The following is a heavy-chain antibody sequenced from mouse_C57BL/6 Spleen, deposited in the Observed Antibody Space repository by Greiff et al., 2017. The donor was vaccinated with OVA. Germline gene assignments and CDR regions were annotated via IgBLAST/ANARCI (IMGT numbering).Heavy chain of an antibody. J-gene: IGHJ2*01. CDR2: IYPGGGYT. D-gene: IGHD1-1*02. V-gene: IGHV1-63*01. CDR1: GYTFTNYW. CDR3: ARGGDPYYFDY. Sequence: QVQLQQSGAELVRPGTSVKMSCKASGYTFTNYWIGWAKQRPGHGLEWIGDIYPGGGYTNYNEKFKGKATLTADKSSSTAYMQFSSLTSKDSAIYYCARGGDPYYFDYWGQGTTLTVSS.